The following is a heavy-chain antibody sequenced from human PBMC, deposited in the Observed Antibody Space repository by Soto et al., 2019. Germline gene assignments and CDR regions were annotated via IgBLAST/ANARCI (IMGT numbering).Heavy chain of an antibody. D-gene: IGHD3-22*01. CDR3: ATSLYYYDTSGYLGHLKLDY. Sequence: GGSLRLSCAASGFTFSSYSMNWVRQAPGRGLEWVSSISSSSSYIYYADSVKGRFTISRDNSKNTLYLQMNSLRAEDTAVYYCATSLYYYDTSGYLGHLKLDYWGQGTLVTVSS. CDR1: GFTFSSYS. J-gene: IGHJ4*02. CDR2: ISSSSSYI. V-gene: IGHV3-21*01.